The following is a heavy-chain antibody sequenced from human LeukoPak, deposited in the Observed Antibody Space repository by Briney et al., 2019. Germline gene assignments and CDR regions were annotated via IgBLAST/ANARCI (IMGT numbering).Heavy chain of an antibody. CDR3: ARHSGSYPKGYFDY. CDR2: ISGSGGAT. CDR1: GFTFSSYA. D-gene: IGHD1-26*01. Sequence: RGSLRLSCAASGFTFSSYAMNWVRQGPGKGLEWVSGISGSGGATYNADSVKGRFTISRDNSKNTLYLQMNSLRAEDTAVYYCARHSGSYPKGYFDYWGQGTLVTVSS. J-gene: IGHJ4*02. V-gene: IGHV3-23*01.